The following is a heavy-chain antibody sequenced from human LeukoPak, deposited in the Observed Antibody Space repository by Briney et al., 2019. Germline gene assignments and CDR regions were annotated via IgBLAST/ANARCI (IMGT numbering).Heavy chain of an antibody. Sequence: SQTLSLTCAISGDSFSSNSAAWNWIRQSPSRGLEWLGRTYYRSKWYNDYAVSVKSRITINPDTSKSQFSLQLNSVTPEDTAVYYCARDGGSYYYDTGLDYWGQGTLVTVSS. J-gene: IGHJ4*02. D-gene: IGHD3-22*01. CDR2: TYYRSKWYN. CDR1: GDSFSSNSAA. V-gene: IGHV6-1*01. CDR3: ARDGGSYYYDTGLDY.